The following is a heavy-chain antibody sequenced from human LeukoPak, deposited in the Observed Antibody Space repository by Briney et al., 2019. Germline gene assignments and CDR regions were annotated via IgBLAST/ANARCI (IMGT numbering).Heavy chain of an antibody. V-gene: IGHV3-30-3*01. J-gene: IGHJ4*02. CDR3: AVVAGRFPPDY. CDR1: GFTFSTSA. CDR2: TSFDESHK. Sequence: GESLRLSCAASGFTFSTSAMHWVRQAPGKGLEWVAFTSFDESHKFYADSVEGRFTISRDNSKNTLFLQMHNLRVDDTAMYYCAVVAGRFPPDYWGQGTLVTVSS. D-gene: IGHD6-19*01.